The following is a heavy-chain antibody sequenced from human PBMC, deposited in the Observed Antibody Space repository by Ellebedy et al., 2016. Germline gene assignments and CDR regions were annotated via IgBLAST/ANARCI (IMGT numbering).Heavy chain of an antibody. J-gene: IGHJ4*02. CDR2: ISGDGKTT. Sequence: GGSLRLXXVASGFTFSDFFMSWVRQAPGGGLERLSTISGDGKTTFSADSVKGRFAISRDNSRNTVFLLMNSLRAEDTAVYYCYYGHYSGSWGQGTLVTVSS. CDR3: YYGHYSGS. V-gene: IGHV3-23*01. D-gene: IGHD4-17*01. CDR1: GFTFSDFF.